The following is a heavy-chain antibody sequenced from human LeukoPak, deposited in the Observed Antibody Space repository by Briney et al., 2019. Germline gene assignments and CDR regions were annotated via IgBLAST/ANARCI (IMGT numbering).Heavy chain of an antibody. CDR1: GGSISSYY. D-gene: IGHD3-10*01. J-gene: IGHJ3*02. CDR2: IYYSGST. V-gene: IGHV4-59*01. CDR3: ARGGLVRGTINSLIGFDI. Sequence: PSETLSLTCTVSGGSISSYYWSWIRQPPGKGLEWIGYIYYSGSTNYNPSLKSRVTISVDTSKNQFSLKLSSVTAAGTAVYYCARGGLVRGTINSLIGFDIWGQGIMVTVSS.